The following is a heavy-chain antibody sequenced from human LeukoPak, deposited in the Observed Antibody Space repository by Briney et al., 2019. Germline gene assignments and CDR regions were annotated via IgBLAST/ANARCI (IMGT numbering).Heavy chain of an antibody. CDR3: ARGRRILTGYYISGSDAFDF. V-gene: IGHV1-18*01. D-gene: IGHD3-9*01. CDR2: ISAYNANT. Sequence: ASVKVSCKPSGYTFTNYGISWVRQAPGQGLEWMGWISAYNANTNYAQKFQGRLTMTTDTSTSTAYMDLRSLRSDDTAVYYCARGRRILTGYYISGSDAFDFWGQGTMVTVSS. J-gene: IGHJ3*01. CDR1: GYTFTNYG.